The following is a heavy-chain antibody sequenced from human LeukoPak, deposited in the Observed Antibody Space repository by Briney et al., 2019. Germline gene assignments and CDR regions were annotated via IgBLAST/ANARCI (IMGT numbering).Heavy chain of an antibody. J-gene: IGHJ4*02. D-gene: IGHD6-13*01. CDR2: TYYRSKWNN. CDR3: ARDGPIAPAGGRFDY. CDR1: GDSVSSASAT. V-gene: IGHV6-1*01. Sequence: SQTLSLTCAISGDSVSSASATWYWIRQSPSRGLEWLGRTYYRSKWNNDYAVSVKSRITINPDTSKNQFSLQLDWVTAEDTAVYYCARDGPIAPAGGRFDYWGQGTLVTVSS.